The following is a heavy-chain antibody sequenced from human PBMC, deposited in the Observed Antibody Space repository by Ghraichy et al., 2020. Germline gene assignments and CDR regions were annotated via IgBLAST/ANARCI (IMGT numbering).Heavy chain of an antibody. CDR3: ASYYDWYYFDY. V-gene: IGHV3-7*01. J-gene: IGHJ4*02. CDR1: GFTFSSYW. CDR2: IKQDGSEK. D-gene: IGHD3-22*01. Sequence: GESLNISCAASGFTFSSYWMSWVRQAPGKGLEWVANIKQDGSEKYYVDSVKGRFTISRDNAKNSLYLQMNSLRAEDTAVYYCASYYDWYYFDYWGQGTLVTVSS.